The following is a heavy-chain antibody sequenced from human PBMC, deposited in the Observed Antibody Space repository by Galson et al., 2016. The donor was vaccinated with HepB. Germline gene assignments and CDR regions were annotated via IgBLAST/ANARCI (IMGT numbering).Heavy chain of an antibody. V-gene: IGHV3-48*03. CDR1: GFTFSSYR. CDR3: ARERGFVVAATNVEYFFDY. J-gene: IGHJ4*02. Sequence: SLRLSCAASGFTFSSYRMNWVRQAPGKGLEWISYISTSGTLKYYSDSVRGRFTISRDNTQNSLFLQMNGLRAEDTAVYYCARERGFVVAATNVEYFFDYWGQGALVTVSS. D-gene: IGHD2-21*01. CDR2: ISTSGTLK.